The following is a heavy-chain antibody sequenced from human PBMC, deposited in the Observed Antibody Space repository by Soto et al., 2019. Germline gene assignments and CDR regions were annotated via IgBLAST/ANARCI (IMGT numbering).Heavy chain of an antibody. CDR3: AKGNFAYYYYYMDV. Sequence: EVQLVESGGGLVHPGRSLRLSCAASGFTFDDYAMHWVRQAPGKGLEWVSSISWNSGDIGYADSVKGRFTISRDNAKNSLYLQMNSLRAADTALYYCAKGNFAYYYYYMDVWGKGTTVTVSS. CDR1: GFTFDDYA. CDR2: ISWNSGDI. J-gene: IGHJ6*03. V-gene: IGHV3-9*01.